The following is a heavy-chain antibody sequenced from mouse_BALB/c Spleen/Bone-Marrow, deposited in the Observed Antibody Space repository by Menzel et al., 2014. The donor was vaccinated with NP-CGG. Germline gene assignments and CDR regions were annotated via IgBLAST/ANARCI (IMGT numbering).Heavy chain of an antibody. J-gene: IGHJ3*01. CDR2: IYPGDGDI. CDR1: GYAFSSYW. Sequence: QAQLQQPGAELVRPGSSVKISCKASGYAFSSYWMNWVQQRPGQGLEWIGQIYPGDGDINYNGKFKGKATLTADKSSGTAYMQFSSLTSEDSAVYFCARGDFDFEAWFTYWGQGTLVTVSA. D-gene: IGHD2-4*01. CDR3: ARGDFDFEAWFTY. V-gene: IGHV1-80*01.